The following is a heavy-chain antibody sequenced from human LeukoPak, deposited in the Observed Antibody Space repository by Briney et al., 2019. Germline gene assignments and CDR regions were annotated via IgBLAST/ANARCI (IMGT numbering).Heavy chain of an antibody. CDR2: FSTNSGA. J-gene: IGHJ4*02. D-gene: IGHD6-19*01. V-gene: IGHV3-23*01. CDR1: GSTFSDYA. Sequence: GGSLRLSCAASGSTFSDYAMSWVRQAPGKGLEWVSIFSTNSGALYATSVKGRFTTSRDNSRNTLYLQMDSLGVDDTAIYYCAKANRGWYFKEYFFDYWGLGTPVTVSS. CDR3: AKANRGWYFKEYFFDY.